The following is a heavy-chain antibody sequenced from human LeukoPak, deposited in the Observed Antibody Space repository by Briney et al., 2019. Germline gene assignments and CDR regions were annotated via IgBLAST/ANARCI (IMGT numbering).Heavy chain of an antibody. CDR2: IYYSGST. D-gene: IGHD6-13*01. CDR3: ARIPGYSSSWYARGAYYYYGMDV. V-gene: IGHV4-59*12. J-gene: IGHJ6*02. CDR1: GGSISSFY. Sequence: SETLSLTCTVSGGSISSFYWGWIRQPPGKGLEWIGYIYYSGSTNYNPSLKSRVTISVDTSKNQFSLKLSSVTAADTAVYYCARIPGYSSSWYARGAYYYYGMDVWGQGTTVTVSS.